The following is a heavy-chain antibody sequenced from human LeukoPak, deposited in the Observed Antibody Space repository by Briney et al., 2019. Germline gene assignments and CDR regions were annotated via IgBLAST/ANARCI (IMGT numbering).Heavy chain of an antibody. D-gene: IGHD3-16*01. J-gene: IGHJ3*02. CDR2: ISSSSDYI. CDR3: ARTLWPYDAFDI. Sequence: GGSLRLSCAASGFSFSDYYMSWIRQAPGKGLEWVSYISSSSDYINYADSVKGRFTISRDNAKNSLYRQMNSLRAGDTAVYYCARTLWPYDAFDIWGQGTMVTVSS. CDR1: GFSFSDYY. V-gene: IGHV3-11*06.